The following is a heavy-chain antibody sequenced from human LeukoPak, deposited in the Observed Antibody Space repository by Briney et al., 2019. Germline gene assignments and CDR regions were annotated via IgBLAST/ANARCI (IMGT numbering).Heavy chain of an antibody. D-gene: IGHD3-22*01. J-gene: IGHJ3*02. Sequence: PGGSLRLSCAASGFTFSSYGMHWVRQAPGKGLEWVAVISYDGSNKYYADSVKGRFTISRDNSKNTLYLQMNSLRAEDTAVYYCAKTYYYDSSGYSEAFDIWGQGTMVTVSS. CDR3: AKTYYYDSSGYSEAFDI. CDR1: GFTFSSYG. V-gene: IGHV3-30*18. CDR2: ISYDGSNK.